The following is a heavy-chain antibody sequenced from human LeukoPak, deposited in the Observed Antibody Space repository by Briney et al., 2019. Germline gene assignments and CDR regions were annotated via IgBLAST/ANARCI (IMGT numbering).Heavy chain of an antibody. V-gene: IGHV3-53*01. D-gene: IGHD3-16*01. CDR1: GFPLSNNY. CDR2: IYCDGRK. Sequence: GGSLKISCAASGFPLSNNYKNWVRPAPGKGPEWGPVIYCDGRKYYPDTVKGRFDISRDNSKNTLYLRMKSLSTKGTAVYYCARDTGGFDFWGQGTLVTVS. J-gene: IGHJ4*02. CDR3: ARDTGGFDF.